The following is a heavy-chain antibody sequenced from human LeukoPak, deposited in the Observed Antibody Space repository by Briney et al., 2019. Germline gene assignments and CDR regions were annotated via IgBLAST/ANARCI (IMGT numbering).Heavy chain of an antibody. D-gene: IGHD6-19*01. CDR2: IWFDGTEGPDK. CDR3: AKEAGSGWRYFDN. CDR1: GFTFRTFA. J-gene: IGHJ4*02. V-gene: IGHV3-33*06. Sequence: TGGSLRLSCAASGFTFRTFAMDWVRQAPGKGLEWVAAIWFDGTEGPDKNYAASVRGRFLISRDDSKNTLFLQMNNLRAEDTAVYYCAKEAGSGWRYFDNWGQGTLVTVSS.